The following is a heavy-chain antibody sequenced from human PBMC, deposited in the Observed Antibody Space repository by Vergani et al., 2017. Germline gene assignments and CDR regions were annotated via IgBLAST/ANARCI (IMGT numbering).Heavy chain of an antibody. J-gene: IGHJ4*02. CDR3: AGEGEYSSGPLGY. D-gene: IGHD6-19*01. CDR1: GGTFSSYT. V-gene: IGHV1-69*08. Sequence: QVQLVQSGAEVKKPGSSVKVSCKASGGTFSSYTISWVRQAPGQGLEWMGRIIPILGIANYAQKFQGRVTITADKSTSTAYMELSSLRSEDTAVYYCAGEGEYSSGPLGYWGQGTLVTVSS. CDR2: IIPILGIA.